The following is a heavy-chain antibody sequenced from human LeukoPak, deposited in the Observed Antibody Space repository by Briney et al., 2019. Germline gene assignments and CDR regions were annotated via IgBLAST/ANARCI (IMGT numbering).Heavy chain of an antibody. CDR2: IRYDGSNK. CDR1: GFTFSSYG. Sequence: AGGSLRLSCAASGFTFSSYGMHWVRQAPGKGLEWVAFIRYDGSNKYYADSVKGRFTISRDNSKNTLYLQMNSLRAEDTAVYYCAKGGRGYSYGADFDYWGQGTLVTVSS. J-gene: IGHJ4*02. D-gene: IGHD5-18*01. CDR3: AKGGRGYSYGADFDY. V-gene: IGHV3-30*02.